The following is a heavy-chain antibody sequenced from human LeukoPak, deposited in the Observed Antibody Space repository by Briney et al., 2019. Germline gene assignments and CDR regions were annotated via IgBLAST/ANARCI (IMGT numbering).Heavy chain of an antibody. J-gene: IGHJ4*02. V-gene: IGHV1-69*13. D-gene: IGHD6-19*01. CDR3: ARPSGRSAVAGPDYFDY. CDR1: GGTFSSYA. CDR2: IIPIFGTA. Sequence: GASVKVSCKASGGTFSSYAISWVRQAPGQGLEWMGGIIPIFGTANYAQKFQGRVTITADESTSTAYMELSSLRSEDTAVYYCARPSGRSAVAGPDYFDYWGQGTLVTVSS.